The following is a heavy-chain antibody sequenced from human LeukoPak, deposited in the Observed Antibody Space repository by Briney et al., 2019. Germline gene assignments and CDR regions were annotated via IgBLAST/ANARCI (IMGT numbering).Heavy chain of an antibody. D-gene: IGHD4-17*01. Sequence: SETLSLTCTVSGGSISSYYWSWIRQPPGKGLEWIGYIYYSGSTNYNPSLKSRVTISVDTSKNQFSLKLSSVTVADTAVYYCARADYGDYAFDYWGQGTLVTVSS. J-gene: IGHJ4*02. CDR2: IYYSGST. CDR1: GGSISSYY. V-gene: IGHV4-59*01. CDR3: ARADYGDYAFDY.